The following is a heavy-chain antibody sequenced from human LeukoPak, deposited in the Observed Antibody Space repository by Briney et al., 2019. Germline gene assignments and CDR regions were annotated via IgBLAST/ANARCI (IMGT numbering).Heavy chain of an antibody. CDR3: ARHYGP. Sequence: SETLSLTCAVYSDSLSSYYRSWIRQPPGKGLEWIGSIYDSGSTYYNPSLKSRVTISVDTSKNQFSLKLNSVTAADTAVYYCARHYGPWGQGTLVTVSS. J-gene: IGHJ5*02. CDR2: IYDSGST. D-gene: IGHD3-10*01. CDR1: SDSLSSYY. V-gene: IGHV4-39*01.